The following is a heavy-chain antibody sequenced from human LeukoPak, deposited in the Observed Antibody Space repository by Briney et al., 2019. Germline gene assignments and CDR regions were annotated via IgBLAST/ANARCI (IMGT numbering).Heavy chain of an antibody. CDR2: IWYDGSNK. CDR3: ARSRKTGYCSSTSRAYYYYMDV. CDR1: GFTFSSYG. J-gene: IGHJ6*03. Sequence: GGSLRLSCAASGFTFSSYGMHWVRQAPGKGLEGVAVIWYDGSNKYYADSVKGRFTISRDNSKNTIDLQMNSLRAEDTAVYYCARSRKTGYCSSTSRAYYYYMDVWGKGTTVTVSS. V-gene: IGHV3-33*01. D-gene: IGHD2-2*01.